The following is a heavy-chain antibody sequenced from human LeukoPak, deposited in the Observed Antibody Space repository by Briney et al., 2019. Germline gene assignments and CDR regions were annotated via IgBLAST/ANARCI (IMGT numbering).Heavy chain of an antibody. J-gene: IGHJ6*03. V-gene: IGHV4-38-2*01. CDR1: GYSISSGYY. Sequence: SETLSLTCAVSGYSISSGYYWGWIRPPPGKGLEWIGSIFHSGSTYYNPSLKSRVTISVDTSKNQFSLKLSSVTAADTAVYYCARGRYYYGSGSYMGYYYYMDVWGKGTTVTVSS. D-gene: IGHD3-10*01. CDR3: ARGRYYYGSGSYMGYYYYMDV. CDR2: IFHSGST.